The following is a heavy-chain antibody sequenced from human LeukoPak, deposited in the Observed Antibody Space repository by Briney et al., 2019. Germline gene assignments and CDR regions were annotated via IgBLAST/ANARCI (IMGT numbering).Heavy chain of an antibody. CDR1: GGSFSGYY. D-gene: IGHD3-10*01. CDR2: INHSGST. V-gene: IGHV4-34*01. Sequence: PSVTLSLTCAVYGGSFSGYYWSWIRQPPGKGLEWIGEINHSGSTNYNPSLKSRVTISVDTSKNQFSLKLSSVTAADTAVYYCARDNTMVRGVPLYWGQGTLVTVSS. CDR3: ARDNTMVRGVPLY. J-gene: IGHJ4*02.